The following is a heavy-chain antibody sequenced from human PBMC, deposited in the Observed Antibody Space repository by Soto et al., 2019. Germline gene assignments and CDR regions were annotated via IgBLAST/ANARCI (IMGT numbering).Heavy chain of an antibody. D-gene: IGHD3-22*01. CDR2: ISYDGSNK. J-gene: IGHJ3*02. V-gene: IGHV3-30*03. CDR3: RTMIVVVIPLAFDI. CDR1: GFTFSSYG. Sequence: AGGSLRLSCAASGFTFSSYGMHWVRQAPGKGLEWVAVISYDGSNKYYADSVKGRFTISRDNSKNTLYLQMNSLRAEDTAVYYCRTMIVVVIPLAFDIWGQGTMVTVSS.